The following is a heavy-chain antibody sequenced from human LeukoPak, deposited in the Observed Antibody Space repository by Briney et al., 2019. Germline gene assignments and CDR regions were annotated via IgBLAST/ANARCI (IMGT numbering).Heavy chain of an antibody. CDR2: ISYDGSNK. D-gene: IGHD6-19*01. V-gene: IGHV3-30*14. CDR1: GFIFSSHA. J-gene: IGHJ4*02. CDR3: AREGIAVAGAFDY. Sequence: GGSLRLSCAASGFIFSSHAMHWVRQAPGKGLECVAVISYDGSNKYYADSVKGRFTISRDNSKNTLYLQMNSLRAEDTAVYYCAREGIAVAGAFDYWGQGTLVTVSS.